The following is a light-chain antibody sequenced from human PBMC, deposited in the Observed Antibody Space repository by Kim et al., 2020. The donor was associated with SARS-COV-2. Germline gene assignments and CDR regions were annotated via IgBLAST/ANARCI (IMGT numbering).Light chain of an antibody. J-gene: IGKJ2*03. Sequence: SASVGDSVPITCHASQDIGNYLNWYQQTPGKAPNLLIYDASDLQPGVSSRFSASGSGTVFTLTISSLQPEDIATYFCQQYEKIPYSFGQGTRLEI. CDR3: QQYEKIPYS. CDR2: DAS. CDR1: QDIGNY. V-gene: IGKV1-33*01.